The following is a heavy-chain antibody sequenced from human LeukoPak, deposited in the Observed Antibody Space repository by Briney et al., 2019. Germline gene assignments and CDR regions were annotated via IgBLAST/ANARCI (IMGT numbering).Heavy chain of an antibody. CDR3: AGELGSSSAFDI. CDR2: INPNSGGT. D-gene: IGHD6-6*01. J-gene: IGHJ3*02. Sequence: ASVKVSCKASGYTFTGYYMHWVRQAPGQGLEWMGWINPNSGGTNYAQKFQGRVTMTRDTSISTAYMELSRLRSDDTAVYYCAGELGSSSAFDIWGQGTMVTVSS. V-gene: IGHV1-2*02. CDR1: GYTFTGYY.